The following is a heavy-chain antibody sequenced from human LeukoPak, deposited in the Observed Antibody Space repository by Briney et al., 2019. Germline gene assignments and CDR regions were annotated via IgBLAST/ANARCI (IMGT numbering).Heavy chain of an antibody. J-gene: IGHJ3*02. CDR3: ARVGGGSYGSGSYPDAFDI. Sequence: SQTLSLTCTVSGGSISSGDYYWSWIRQPPGKGLEWIGYIYYSGSTYYNPSLKSRVTISVDTSKNQFSLKLSSVTAADTAVYYGARVGGGSYGSGSYPDAFDIWGQGTMVTVSS. CDR2: IYYSGST. D-gene: IGHD3-10*01. CDR1: GGSISSGDYY. V-gene: IGHV4-30-4*01.